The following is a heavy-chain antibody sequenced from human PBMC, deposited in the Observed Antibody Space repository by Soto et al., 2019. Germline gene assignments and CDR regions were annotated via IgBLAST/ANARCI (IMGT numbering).Heavy chain of an antibody. CDR2: IYHSGST. D-gene: IGHD3-22*01. CDR3: ARIGSGYSSLYYFDY. CDR1: GGSISSSNW. J-gene: IGHJ4*02. V-gene: IGHV4-4*02. Sequence: SETLSLTCAVSGGSISSSNWWSWVRQPPGKGLEWIGEIYHSGSTNYNPSLKSRVTISVDKSKNQFSLKLSSVTAADTVVYYCARIGSGYSSLYYFDYWGQGTLVTVSS.